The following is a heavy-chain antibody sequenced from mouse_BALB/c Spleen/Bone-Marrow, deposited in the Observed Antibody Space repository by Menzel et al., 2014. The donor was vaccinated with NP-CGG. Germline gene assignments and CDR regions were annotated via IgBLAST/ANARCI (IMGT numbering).Heavy chain of an antibody. CDR3: ARRDYRYDGFAY. V-gene: IGHV1S56*01. Sequence: VKLVESGPELVKPGASVRISCKAPGYTLTNCYIHWVKQRPGQGLEWIGWIYPGNVNTKYNEKFKGKATLTADKSSSTAYMQLSSLTSEDSAVYFCARRDYRYDGFAYWGQGTLVTVSA. D-gene: IGHD2-14*01. CDR1: GYTLTNCY. CDR2: IYPGNVNT. J-gene: IGHJ3*01.